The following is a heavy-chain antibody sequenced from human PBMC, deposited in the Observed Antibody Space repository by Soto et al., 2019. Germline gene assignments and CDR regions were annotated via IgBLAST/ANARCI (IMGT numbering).Heavy chain of an antibody. D-gene: IGHD2-2*01. J-gene: IGHJ4*02. CDR3: ARGGSTSWPIPPRWLDY. V-gene: IGHV4-34*01. CDR1: GGSFSGYY. CDR2: INHSGST. Sequence: PSETLSLTCAVYGGSFSGYYWSWIRQPPGKGLEWIGEINHSGSTNYNPSLKSRVTISVDTSKNQFSLKLSSVTAADTAVYYCARGGSTSWPIPPRWLDYWGQGTLVTVSS.